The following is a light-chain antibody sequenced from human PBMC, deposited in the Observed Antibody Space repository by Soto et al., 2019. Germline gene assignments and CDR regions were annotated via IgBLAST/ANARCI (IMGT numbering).Light chain of an antibody. CDR1: QSVNNNY. V-gene: IGKV3-20*01. CDR3: QQYGSSPFT. Sequence: EIVLTQSPGTQALSPGERATLSGRASQSVNNNYLTWYQQKRGQAPRLLIHGASSRATGIPDRFSGSGSGTDFTLTISRLEPEDFAVYYCQQYGSSPFTFGPGTRVGIK. J-gene: IGKJ3*01. CDR2: GAS.